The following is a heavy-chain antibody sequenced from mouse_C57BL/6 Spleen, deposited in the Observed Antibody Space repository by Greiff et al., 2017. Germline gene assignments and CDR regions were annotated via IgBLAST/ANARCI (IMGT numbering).Heavy chain of an antibody. CDR2: ISSGSSTI. CDR1: GFTFSDYG. CDR3: ARGSVYAMDY. V-gene: IGHV5-17*01. J-gene: IGHJ4*01. Sequence: DVKLVESGGGLVKPGGSLKLSCAASGFTFSDYGMHWVRQAPEKGLEWVAYISSGSSTIYYADTVKGRFTISRDNAKNTLFLQMTSLRSEDTAMYYCARGSVYAMDYWGQGTSVTVSS.